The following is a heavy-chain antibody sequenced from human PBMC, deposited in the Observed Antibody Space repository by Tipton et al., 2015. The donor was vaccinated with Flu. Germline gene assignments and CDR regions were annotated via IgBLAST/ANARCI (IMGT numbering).Heavy chain of an antibody. J-gene: IGHJ3*02. V-gene: IGHV4-4*07. CDR3: ARDLRGYSGYTGGDAFDI. Sequence: TLSLTCTVSGGSSSRYYWSWIRQPAGKGLEWIGRISTSGSTNYNASLKSRVTMSLDTSKNQFSLRLSSATAADTAIYYCARDLRGYSGYTGGDAFDIWGQGTMVTVSS. D-gene: IGHD5-12*01. CDR1: GGSSSRYY. CDR2: ISTSGST.